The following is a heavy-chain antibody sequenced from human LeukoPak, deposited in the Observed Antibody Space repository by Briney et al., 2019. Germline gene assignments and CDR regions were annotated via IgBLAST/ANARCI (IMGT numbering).Heavy chain of an antibody. J-gene: IGHJ4*02. Sequence: SETLSLTCAVYGGSFSGYYWSWIRQPPGKGLERIGEINHSGSTNYNPSLKSRVTISVDTSKNQFSLKLSSVTAADTAVYYCARGQGYCSGGSCYWADYWGQGTLVTVSS. V-gene: IGHV4-34*01. D-gene: IGHD2-15*01. CDR2: INHSGST. CDR3: ARGQGYCSGGSCYWADY. CDR1: GGSFSGYY.